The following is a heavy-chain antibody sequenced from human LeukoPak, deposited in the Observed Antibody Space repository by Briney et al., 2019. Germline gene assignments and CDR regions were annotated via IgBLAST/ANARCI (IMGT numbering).Heavy chain of an antibody. CDR1: GGSFSGYY. Sequence: SETLSLTCAVYGGSFSGYYWSWIRQPPGKGLEWIGEINHSGSTNYNPSLKSRVTISVDTSKNQFSLKLSSVTAADTAVYYCATVIRGYYCYMDVWGKGTTVTVSS. D-gene: IGHD2/OR15-2a*01. CDR2: INHSGST. J-gene: IGHJ6*03. V-gene: IGHV4-34*01. CDR3: ATVIRGYYCYMDV.